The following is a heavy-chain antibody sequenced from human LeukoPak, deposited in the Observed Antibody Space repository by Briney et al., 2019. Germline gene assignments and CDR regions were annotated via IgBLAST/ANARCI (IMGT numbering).Heavy chain of an antibody. CDR1: GFTFSSYA. Sequence: GGSLRLSCAASGFTFSSYAMSWVRRAPGKGLEWVSAISGSGGSTYYADSVKGRFTISRDNSKNTLYLQMNSLRAEDTAVYYCAKDPQVGDAFDIWGQGTMVTVSS. CDR3: AKDPQVGDAFDI. J-gene: IGHJ3*02. CDR2: ISGSGGST. V-gene: IGHV3-23*01.